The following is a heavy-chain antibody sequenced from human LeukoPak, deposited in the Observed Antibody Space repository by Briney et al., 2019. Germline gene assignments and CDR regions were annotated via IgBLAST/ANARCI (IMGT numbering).Heavy chain of an antibody. D-gene: IGHD4-17*01. Sequence: ASVKVSCKASGGTFSSYAISWVRQAPGQGLEWMGRIIPILGIANYAQKFQGRVTITADKSTSTAYMELSSLRSEDTAVYYCARDMGVYGDYAWGQGTLVTVSS. CDR3: ARDMGVYGDYA. CDR2: IIPILGIA. J-gene: IGHJ5*02. CDR1: GGTFSSYA. V-gene: IGHV1-69*04.